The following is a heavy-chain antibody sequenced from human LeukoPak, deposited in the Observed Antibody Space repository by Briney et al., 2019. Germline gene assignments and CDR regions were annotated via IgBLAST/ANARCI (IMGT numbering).Heavy chain of an antibody. CDR2: INPNSGGT. CDR3: ARDFCSSTSCYDY. CDR1: GYTFTGYY. Sequence: ASVKVSCKASGYTFTGYYMHWVRQAPGQGLEWMGWINPNSGGTNYAQKFQGRVTMTRDTSISTAYMELSRLRSDATAVYYCARDFCSSTSCYDYWGQGTLVTVSS. D-gene: IGHD2-2*01. V-gene: IGHV1-2*02. J-gene: IGHJ4*02.